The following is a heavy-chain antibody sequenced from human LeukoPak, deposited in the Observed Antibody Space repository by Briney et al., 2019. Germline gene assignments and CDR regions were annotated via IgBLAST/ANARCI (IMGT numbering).Heavy chain of an antibody. J-gene: IGHJ6*03. D-gene: IGHD2-2*01. CDR2: IIPIFGTA. V-gene: IGHV1-69*05. Sequence: VASVKVSCKASGGTFNSYAISWVRQAPGQGLEWMGGIIPIFGTANYAQKVQGRVTITTDESTTTAYMELSSLRSEDTAVYYCARAKYQLLPYYYYYYMDVWGKGTTVTVSS. CDR1: GGTFNSYA. CDR3: ARAKYQLLPYYYYYYMDV.